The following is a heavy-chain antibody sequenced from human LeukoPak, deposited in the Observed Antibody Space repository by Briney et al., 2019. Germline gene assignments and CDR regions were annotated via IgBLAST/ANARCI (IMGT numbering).Heavy chain of an antibody. CDR3: ARVLNYGDYHVGY. Sequence: GGSLRLSCAASGFTFSSYSMNWVRQAPGKGLEWVSSISSSSSYIYYADSVKGRFIISRDNAKNSLYLQMNSLRAEDTAVYYCARVLNYGDYHVGYWGQGTLVTVSS. CDR2: ISSSSSYI. D-gene: IGHD4-17*01. CDR1: GFTFSSYS. V-gene: IGHV3-21*01. J-gene: IGHJ4*02.